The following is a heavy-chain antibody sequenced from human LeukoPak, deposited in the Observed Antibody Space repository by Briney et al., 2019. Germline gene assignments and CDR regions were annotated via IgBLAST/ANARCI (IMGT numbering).Heavy chain of an antibody. CDR3: ARVAGTPGWYFDL. D-gene: IGHD1-1*01. J-gene: IGHJ2*01. CDR1: GGSISSYY. Sequence: SETLSLTCSVSGGSISSYYWSWIRQPAGKGLEFIGRIYSSGITNHNPSLESRVTMSVDTSKNQFSLKLRSVTAADTAVYYCARVAGTPGWYFDLWGRGTLVTVSS. V-gene: IGHV4-4*07. CDR2: IYSSGIT.